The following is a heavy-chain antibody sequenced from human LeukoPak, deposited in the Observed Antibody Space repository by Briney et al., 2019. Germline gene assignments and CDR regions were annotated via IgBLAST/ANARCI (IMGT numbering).Heavy chain of an antibody. J-gene: IGHJ3*02. V-gene: IGHV4-59*01. Sequence: PSETLSLTCTVSGGSISNYYWSWIRQPPGKGLEWIGYIHHSESANYNPSLKSRVTISVDTSKNQFSLKLSSVTAADTAVYYCARDPPNCSSTSCYVEHAFDIWGQGTMVTVSS. D-gene: IGHD2-2*01. CDR3: ARDPPNCSSTSCYVEHAFDI. CDR1: GGSISNYY. CDR2: IHHSESA.